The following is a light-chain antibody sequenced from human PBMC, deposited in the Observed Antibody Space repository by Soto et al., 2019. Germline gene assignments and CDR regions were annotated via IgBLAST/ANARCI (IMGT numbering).Light chain of an antibody. J-gene: IGKJ1*01. CDR2: GAS. Sequence: DIVMTQSPDSLAVSLGERATINCKCRQSVLYSSNNKNYLAWYEQTPGQATRLRIYGASTRDTGIPVRGSGRASWTEVTLTISSLQSEDFTVYYGQQYNKWPLTFGQGTKVDIK. V-gene: IGKV4-1*01. CDR3: QQYNKWPLT. CDR1: QSVLYSSNNKNY.